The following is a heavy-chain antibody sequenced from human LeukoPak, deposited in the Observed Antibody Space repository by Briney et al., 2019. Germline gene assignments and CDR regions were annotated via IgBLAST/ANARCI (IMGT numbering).Heavy chain of an antibody. V-gene: IGHV3-23*01. CDR2: ISGSGGGT. CDR3: ARKAGGLVGTTGNDY. CDR1: GFTFSNYA. J-gene: IGHJ4*02. D-gene: IGHD1-26*01. Sequence: PGGSLRLSCAASGFTFSNYAMSWVHQAPGKGLEWVSAISGSGGGTHYADSVKGRFTISRDNSKNTLYLQMNSLRAEDTAVYYCARKAGGLVGTTGNDYWGQGTLVTVSS.